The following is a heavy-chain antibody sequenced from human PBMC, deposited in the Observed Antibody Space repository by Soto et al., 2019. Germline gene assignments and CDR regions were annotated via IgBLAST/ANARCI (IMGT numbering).Heavy chain of an antibody. CDR3: AKDRGGFARGWEYYDF. CDR1: GFAFSSYT. Sequence: SLRLSCAASGFAFSSYTMSWVRQTPGKGLEWVSSISASGGSTYYGDSLKGRFTISRDNSKNTLNLHIKSLGVEDSAVYYCAKDRGGFARGWEYYDFWGQGTQVTSPQ. V-gene: IGHV3-23*01. D-gene: IGHD6-19*01. CDR2: ISASGGST. J-gene: IGHJ4*02.